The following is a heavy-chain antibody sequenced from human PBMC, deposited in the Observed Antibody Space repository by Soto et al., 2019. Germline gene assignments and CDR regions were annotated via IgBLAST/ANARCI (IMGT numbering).Heavy chain of an antibody. CDR3: ARDLPKTSHYYDSSGPFDY. D-gene: IGHD3-22*01. Sequence: SVKVSCKASGGTFSSYAISWVRQAPGQGLEWMGGIIPIFGTANYAQKLQGRVTMTTDTSTSTAYMELRSLRSDDTAVYYCARDLPKTSHYYDSSGPFDYWGQGTLVTVSS. J-gene: IGHJ4*02. CDR2: IIPIFGTA. V-gene: IGHV1-69*05. CDR1: GGTFSSYA.